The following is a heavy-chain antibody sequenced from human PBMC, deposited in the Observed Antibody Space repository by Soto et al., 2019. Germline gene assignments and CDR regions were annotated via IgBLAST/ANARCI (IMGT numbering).Heavy chain of an antibody. CDR3: ARGLRYFGWFARNPTSGYFXD. CDR2: INNSGST. V-gene: IGHV4-34*01. J-gene: IGHJ4*02. Sequence: SQTLSLTCAVYGGSFSGYYWSWIRQPPGKGLEWIWEINNSGSTNYNPSLKSRVTISVDTSKKPFSLKLSSVTAADTVVYYCARGLRYFGWFARNPTSGYFXDWGQGTLVTVS. CDR1: GGSFSGYY. D-gene: IGHD3-9*01.